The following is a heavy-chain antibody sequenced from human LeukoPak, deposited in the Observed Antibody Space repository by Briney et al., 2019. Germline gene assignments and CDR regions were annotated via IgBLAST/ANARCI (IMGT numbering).Heavy chain of an antibody. J-gene: IGHJ3*02. CDR1: GYSFTTYW. CDR3: ARRGYDSSGYTDAFDI. V-gene: IGHV5-51*01. Sequence: GESLKISCKALGYSFTTYWLAWVRQMPGRGLDWMGIIYPGDYDTTYSPSFQGQVTISVDKSISTAYLQWSSLKASDTAMYYCARRGYDSSGYTDAFDIWGQGTMVTVSS. D-gene: IGHD3-22*01. CDR2: IYPGDYDT.